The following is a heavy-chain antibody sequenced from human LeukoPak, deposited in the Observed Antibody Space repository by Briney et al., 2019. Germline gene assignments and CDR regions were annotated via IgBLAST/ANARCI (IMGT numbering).Heavy chain of an antibody. CDR1: GYTFTSYY. J-gene: IGHJ6*03. V-gene: IGHV1-46*01. D-gene: IGHD4-17*01. Sequence: ASVKVSCKASGYTFTSYYMHWVRQAPGQGLEWMGIINPSGGSTSYAQKFQGRVTITADKSTSTAYMELSSLRSEDTAVYYCARGTTVTTNYYYYYMDVWGKGTTVTVSS. CDR3: ARGTTVTTNYYYYYMDV. CDR2: INPSGGST.